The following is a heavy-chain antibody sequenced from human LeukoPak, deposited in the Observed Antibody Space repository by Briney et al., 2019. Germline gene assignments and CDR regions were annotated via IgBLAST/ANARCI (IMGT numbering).Heavy chain of an antibody. J-gene: IGHJ4*02. Sequence: GGSLRLSCAVSGLTFSSYGMSWVRQAPGKGLEWVSAISGSGATTYYADSVKGRFTISRDNSKNTLHLQMNSLRAEDTAVYYCAKEGDYGSGSEPLTPWGQGTLVTVSS. CDR2: ISGSGATT. V-gene: IGHV3-23*01. CDR3: AKEGDYGSGSEPLTP. CDR1: GLTFSSYG. D-gene: IGHD3-10*01.